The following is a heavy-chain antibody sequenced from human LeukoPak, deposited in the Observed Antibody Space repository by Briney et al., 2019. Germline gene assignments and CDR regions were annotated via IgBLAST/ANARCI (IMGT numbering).Heavy chain of an antibody. CDR2: ISGSGGST. D-gene: IGHD3-10*01. CDR1: GFTFSSYA. J-gene: IGHJ4*02. V-gene: IGHV3-23*01. Sequence: LSGGSLRLSCAASGFTFSSYAMSWVRQAPGKGLEWVSAISGSGGSTYYADSVKGRFTISRDNSKNTLYLQMNSLRAEDTAVYYCARDLFGGSGSYNYWGQGTLVTVSS. CDR3: ARDLFGGSGSYNY.